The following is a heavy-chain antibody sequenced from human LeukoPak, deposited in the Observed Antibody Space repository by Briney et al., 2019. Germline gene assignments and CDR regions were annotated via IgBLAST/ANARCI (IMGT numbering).Heavy chain of an antibody. J-gene: IGHJ5*02. D-gene: IGHD3-3*01. V-gene: IGHV4-61*02. CDR3: ASEQSYCDFWSGYYTYWFDP. CDR1: SGPISSGSYY. CDR2: ICTSGST. Sequence: SETLSLTCTVSSGPISSGSYYWSWIRQPAGKGLEWIGRICTSGSTNYNPSLKSRVTISVDTSKNQFSLKLSSVTAADTAVYYCASEQSYCDFWSGYYTYWFDPWGQGTLVTVSS.